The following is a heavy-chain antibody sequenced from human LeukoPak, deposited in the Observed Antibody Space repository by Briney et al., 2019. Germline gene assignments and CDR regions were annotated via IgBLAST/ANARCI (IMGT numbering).Heavy chain of an antibody. Sequence: PGGSLRLSCAASGSIFTDYWMYWVRQAPGRGLAWVANKKEDGSEKNYVDSVKGRFTFSRDNAKNSVYLQMNSLRVEDTAVYYCANSLLGGQGTLVTVSS. V-gene: IGHV3-7*01. CDR2: KKEDGSEK. J-gene: IGHJ4*02. CDR3: ANSLL. CDR1: GSIFTDYW. D-gene: IGHD2-21*01.